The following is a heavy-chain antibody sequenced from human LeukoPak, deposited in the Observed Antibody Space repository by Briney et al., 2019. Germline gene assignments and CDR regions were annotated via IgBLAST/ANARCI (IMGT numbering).Heavy chain of an antibody. CDR2: IYHSGST. D-gene: IGHD6-25*01. CDR1: GYSISSGYY. J-gene: IGHJ4*02. V-gene: IGHV4-38-2*01. CDR3: ARVTSSGGYYFDY. Sequence: SETLSLTCAVSGYSISSGYYWGWIRQPPGKGLEWIGSIYHSGSTYYDPSLKSRVTISVDTSKNQFSLKLSSVTAADTAVYYCARVTSSGGYYFDYWGQGTLVTVSS.